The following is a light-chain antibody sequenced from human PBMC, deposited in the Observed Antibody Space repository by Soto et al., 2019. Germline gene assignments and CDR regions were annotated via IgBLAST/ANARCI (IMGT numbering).Light chain of an antibody. CDR3: QQYATSPPT. V-gene: IGKV3-20*01. Sequence: EIVLTQSPGTLSLSPGERATLSCRASQSVSSSYLAWYQQKPGQAPQLLIYGASSRATGIPDRFSGSGSWAYFTLTISRLAPEDFAVYYWQQYATSPPTFGQGTKVEIK. CDR2: GAS. CDR1: QSVSSSY. J-gene: IGKJ1*01.